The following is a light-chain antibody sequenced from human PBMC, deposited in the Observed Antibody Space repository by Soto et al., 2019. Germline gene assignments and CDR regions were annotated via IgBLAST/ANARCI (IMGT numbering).Light chain of an antibody. Sequence: EIVLTQSPATLSLSPVEVGGFSFMASQSVSSYVVWYQQKPGQAPRPLIYGASTRATGIPARFSVTGSGTDLTLTISSLQSEDFAVYYCQQYNNCTPWTFGQGTKVDIK. J-gene: IGKJ1*01. V-gene: IGKV3-15*01. CDR3: QQYNNCTPWT. CDR1: QSVSSY. CDR2: GAS.